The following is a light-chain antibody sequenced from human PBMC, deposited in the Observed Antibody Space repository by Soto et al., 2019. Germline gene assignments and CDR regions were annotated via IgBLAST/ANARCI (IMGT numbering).Light chain of an antibody. CDR1: QSVCSN. CDR2: GAS. Sequence: EIVMTQSPATLSVSPGERATPSCRASQSVCSNLAWYQQKPGQAPRLLIYGASTRATVIPARFSGSGSGTEFTLTISSLQSEDFAVYYCQQYNNWPPRATFGQGTRLEIK. V-gene: IGKV3-15*01. CDR3: QQYNNWPPRAT. J-gene: IGKJ5*01.